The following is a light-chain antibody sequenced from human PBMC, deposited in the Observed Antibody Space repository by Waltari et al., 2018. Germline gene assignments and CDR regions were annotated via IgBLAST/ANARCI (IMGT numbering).Light chain of an antibody. CDR1: SSDIGFYKL. Sequence: QSPLTQPASVSGSPGQSITISCTGTSSDIGFYKLVSWYQQYPGKAPKVMIYEVTKSPSGVSNRFSCSKSGNTASLTISVLQAEDEADYYCFSYAGTSSGVFGTGTKVTVL. V-gene: IGLV2-23*02. J-gene: IGLJ1*01. CDR2: EVT. CDR3: FSYAGTSSGV.